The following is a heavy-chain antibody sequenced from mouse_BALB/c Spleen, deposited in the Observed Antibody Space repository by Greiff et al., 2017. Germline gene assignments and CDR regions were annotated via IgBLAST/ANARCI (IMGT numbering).Heavy chain of an antibody. J-gene: IGHJ4*01. CDR3: ARNGYDGFYAMDY. CDR1: GFNIKDTY. V-gene: IGHV14-3*02. D-gene: IGHD2-2*01. CDR2: IDPANGNT. Sequence: EVKLMESGAELVKPGASVKLSCTASGFNIKDTYMHWVKQRPEQGLEWIGRIDPANGNTKYDPKFQGKATITADTSSNTAYLQLSSLTSEDTAVYYCARNGYDGFYAMDYWGQGTSVTVSS.